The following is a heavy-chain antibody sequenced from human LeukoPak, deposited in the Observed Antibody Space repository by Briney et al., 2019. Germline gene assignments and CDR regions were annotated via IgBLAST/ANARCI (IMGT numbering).Heavy chain of an antibody. V-gene: IGHV3-74*01. CDR3: TKAQGDAFDT. CDR2: INSDGSST. J-gene: IGHJ3*02. D-gene: IGHD2-8*01. CDR1: GFAFSTYW. Sequence: GGSLRLSCAASGFAFSTYWVHWVRQAPGKGLVWVSRINSDGSSTSYADSVKGRFTISRDNAKNTLYLRMNGLRAEDTAVYYCTKAQGDAFDTWGQGTMVTVSS.